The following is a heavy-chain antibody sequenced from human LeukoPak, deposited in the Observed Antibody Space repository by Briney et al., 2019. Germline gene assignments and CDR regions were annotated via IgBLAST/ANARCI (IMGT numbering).Heavy chain of an antibody. CDR3: ARAYYYDTSATPDY. CDR1: GFTFTDFY. V-gene: IGHV3-11*04. D-gene: IGHD3-22*01. Sequence: GGSLRLSCAASGFTFTDFYMSWIRQAPGKGLEWVSYITNSGTTIYYADSVKGRFTISRDNSKNTLYLQMNSLRADDTAVYYCARAYYYDTSATPDYWGQGTLVTVSS. CDR2: ITNSGTTI. J-gene: IGHJ4*02.